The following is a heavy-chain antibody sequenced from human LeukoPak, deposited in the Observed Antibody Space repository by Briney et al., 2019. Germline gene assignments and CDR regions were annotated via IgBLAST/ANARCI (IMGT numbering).Heavy chain of an antibody. CDR1: GGSISSSNW. CDR2: IYHSGST. J-gene: IGHJ5*02. D-gene: IGHD2-2*01. CDR3: ARVFIVVVPAAIYRHQNWFDP. Sequence: SETLSLTCAVSGGSISSSNWWSWVRQPPGKGLEWIGEIYHSGSTNYNPSLKSRVTISVDKSKNQFSLKLSSVTAADTAVYYCARVFIVVVPAAIYRHQNWFDPWGQGTLVTVSS. V-gene: IGHV4-4*02.